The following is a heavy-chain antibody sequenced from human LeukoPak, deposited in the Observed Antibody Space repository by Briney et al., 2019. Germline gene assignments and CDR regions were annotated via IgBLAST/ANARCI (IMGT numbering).Heavy chain of an antibody. V-gene: IGHV1-8*03. J-gene: IGHJ6*03. CDR2: MNPNSGNT. CDR1: GYTFTSYD. CDR3: ARGPRYCTNGVCYTDYYYYMDV. Sequence: ASVKVSCKASGYTFTSYDINWVRQATGQGLEWMGWMNPNSGNTGYAQKFQGRVTITRNTSISTAYMELSSLRSEDTAVYYCARGPRYCTNGVCYTDYYYYMDVWGKGATVTVSS. D-gene: IGHD2-8*01.